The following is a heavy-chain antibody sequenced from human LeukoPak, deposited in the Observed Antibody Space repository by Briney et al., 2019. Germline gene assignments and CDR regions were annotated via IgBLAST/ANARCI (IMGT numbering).Heavy chain of an antibody. Sequence: SETLSLTCAVSGDFITSGSGIFYWGWIRQSPGKGLEWIGSVFYSGSTSYNPSLKSRVTISVDTSKNQFSLKLSSVTAADTAVYYCARNSTTVNYVYKFFDYWGRGTLVTVSS. J-gene: IGHJ4*02. V-gene: IGHV4-39*01. D-gene: IGHD4-17*01. CDR1: GDFITSGSGIFY. CDR3: ARNSTTVNYVYKFFDY. CDR2: VFYSGST.